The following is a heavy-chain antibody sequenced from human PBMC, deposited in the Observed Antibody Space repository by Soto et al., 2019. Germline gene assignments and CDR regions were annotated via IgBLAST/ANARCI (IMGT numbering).Heavy chain of an antibody. V-gene: IGHV1-3*01. D-gene: IGHD3-9*01. J-gene: IGHJ4*02. Sequence: ASVKVSCKASGYTFTSYGISWVRQAPGQGLEWMGWINAGNGNTKYSQKFQGRVTITRDTSASTAYMELSSLRSEDTAVYYCARVTGYYYVDYWGQGTLVTVSS. CDR1: GYTFTSYG. CDR3: ARVTGYYYVDY. CDR2: INAGNGNT.